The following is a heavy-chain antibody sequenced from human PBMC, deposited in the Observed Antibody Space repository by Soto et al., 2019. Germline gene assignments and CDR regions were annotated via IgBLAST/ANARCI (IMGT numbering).Heavy chain of an antibody. Sequence: EVQLLESGGGLVQPGGSLRLSCAASGFTFSSYAMSWVRQAPGKGLEWVSAIRASSGITYYADSAKGRFTISRDNSKNTLYLQLDSLRAEDTAVYYCAKDIHANDYWELFDYWGQGTLVAVSS. CDR1: GFTFSSYA. CDR3: AKDIHANDYWELFDY. J-gene: IGHJ4*02. CDR2: IRASSGIT. D-gene: IGHD3-3*01. V-gene: IGHV3-23*01.